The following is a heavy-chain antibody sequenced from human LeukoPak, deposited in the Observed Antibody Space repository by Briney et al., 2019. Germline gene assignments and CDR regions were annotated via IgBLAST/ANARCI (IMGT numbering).Heavy chain of an antibody. D-gene: IGHD2-15*01. Sequence: PGGSLRLSCAASGFTFSSYSLNWVRQAPGKGLEWVSSITSSSSYIYYADSLKGRLTISRDNAKNSLYLQMNILRAEDTAVYYCARESNCSAVTCPFDYWGQGTLVAVSS. CDR1: GFTFSSYS. J-gene: IGHJ4*02. CDR3: ARESNCSAVTCPFDY. CDR2: ITSSSSYI. V-gene: IGHV3-21*01.